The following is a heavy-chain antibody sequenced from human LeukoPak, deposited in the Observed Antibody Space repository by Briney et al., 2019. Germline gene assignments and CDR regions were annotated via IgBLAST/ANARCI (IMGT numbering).Heavy chain of an antibody. D-gene: IGHD4-17*01. CDR1: GGSISSGGYY. Sequence: SQTLSLTCTVSGGSISSGGYYWSWIRQHPGKGLEWIGYIYYSGSTYYNPSLKSRVTISVDTSKNQFSLKLSSVTAADTAVYFCAKDPNGDYIGTFDIWGQGTMVTVSS. V-gene: IGHV4-31*03. CDR2: IYYSGST. J-gene: IGHJ3*02. CDR3: AKDPNGDYIGTFDI.